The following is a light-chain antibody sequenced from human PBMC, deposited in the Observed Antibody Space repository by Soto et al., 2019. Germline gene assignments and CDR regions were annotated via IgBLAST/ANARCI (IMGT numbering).Light chain of an antibody. Sequence: DIQMTQSPSSLSASVGDRVTITCRASHNIVNYLSWYQRKPGKAPKLLIYAASSLQSGVPSRFSGSGSGTDFTLTISSLQPEDFATFYCQQTYSVPLTFGGGTKVDIK. V-gene: IGKV1-39*01. CDR2: AAS. CDR1: HNIVNY. J-gene: IGKJ4*01. CDR3: QQTYSVPLT.